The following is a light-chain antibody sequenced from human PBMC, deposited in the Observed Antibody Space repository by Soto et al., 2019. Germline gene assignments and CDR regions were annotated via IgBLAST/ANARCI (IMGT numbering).Light chain of an antibody. CDR2: DVS. CDR1: SSDVGAYNY. V-gene: IGLV2-14*01. J-gene: IGLJ1*01. Sequence: QSVLTQPASVSGSPGQSITISCTGTSSDVGAYNYVSWYQQYPGKAPKLIIYDVSNRPSGISNRFYGSKSANTASLIISGLHILHEAHYLCTSSPTPSTLQFFGSGTMVTV. CDR3: TSSPTPSTLQF.